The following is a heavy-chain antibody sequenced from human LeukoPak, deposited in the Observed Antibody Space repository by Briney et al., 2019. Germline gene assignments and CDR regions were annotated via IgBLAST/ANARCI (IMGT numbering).Heavy chain of an antibody. CDR2: ISWDSGFI. CDR1: GFAFADYA. V-gene: IGHV3-9*01. D-gene: IGHD3-3*01. CDR3: ARLREIPVFGVVTKSTSYFDY. J-gene: IGHJ4*02. Sequence: GGSLRLSCAASGFAFADYAMHWVRQAPGKGLEWVSSISWDSGFIGYADSVKGRFTISRDNAKNSLYLQMNSLRAEDTAVYYCARLREIPVFGVVTKSTSYFDYWGQGTLVTVSS.